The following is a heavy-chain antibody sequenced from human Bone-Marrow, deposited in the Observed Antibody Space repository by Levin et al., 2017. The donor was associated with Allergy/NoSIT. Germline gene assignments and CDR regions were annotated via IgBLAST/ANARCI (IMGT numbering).Heavy chain of an antibody. D-gene: IGHD4-17*01. CDR3: TRDGHDDYAFDY. CDR1: GFTFGDYA. V-gene: IGHV3-49*04. J-gene: IGHJ4*02. CDR2: IRTKAYGGTP. Sequence: GGSLRLSCTASGFTFGDYAVTWVRQAPGKGLEWVGFIRTKAYGGTPQYAASVKGRFTISTDDSKSVAYLQMNSLKAEDTAVYYCTRDGHDDYAFDYWGQGTLVTVSS.